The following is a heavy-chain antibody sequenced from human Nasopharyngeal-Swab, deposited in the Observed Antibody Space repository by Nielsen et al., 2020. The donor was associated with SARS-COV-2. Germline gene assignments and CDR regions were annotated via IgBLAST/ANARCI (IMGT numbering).Heavy chain of an antibody. CDR3: ARGGASGGGLPVADQPYFYYYMDV. V-gene: IGHV4-34*01. D-gene: IGHD6-19*01. Sequence: SETLSLTCAVYSGSFSGYYWSWIRQPPGKGLEWIGEINHSGSANYNPSLKSRVTVSVDRSQIQFSLKLTSVTAADTAVYYCARGGASGGGLPVADQPYFYYYMDVWGQGTTVAVSS. CDR1: SGSFSGYY. CDR2: INHSGSA. J-gene: IGHJ6*03.